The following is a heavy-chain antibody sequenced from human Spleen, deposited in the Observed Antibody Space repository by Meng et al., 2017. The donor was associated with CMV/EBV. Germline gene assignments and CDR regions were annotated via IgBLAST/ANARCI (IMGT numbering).Heavy chain of an antibody. CDR3: VRGVAGCDY. Sequence: GESLKISCVASGFAFNNYDMHWVRQNAEKGLEWVSAITIPGDTYYRDSVKGRFTISRENAKNSVYLQMNTLRVGDTAVYYCVRGVAGCDYWGQGTVVTVSS. D-gene: IGHD3-10*01. CDR2: ITIPGDT. J-gene: IGHJ4*02. V-gene: IGHV3-13*01. CDR1: GFAFNNYD.